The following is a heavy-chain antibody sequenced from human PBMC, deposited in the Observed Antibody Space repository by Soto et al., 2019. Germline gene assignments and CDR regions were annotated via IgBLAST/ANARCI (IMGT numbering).Heavy chain of an antibody. CDR2: IYYSGST. Sequence: PSETLSLTCTVSGGSISSSSYYWGWIRQPPGKGLEWIGSIYYSGSTYYNPSLKSRVTISVDTSKNQFSLKLSSVTAADTAVYYCARSPPSSGWYLFDFEDWGQGTRVTVSS. CDR1: GGSISSSSYY. CDR3: ARSPPSSGWYLFDFED. D-gene: IGHD6-19*01. J-gene: IGHJ4*02. V-gene: IGHV4-39*01.